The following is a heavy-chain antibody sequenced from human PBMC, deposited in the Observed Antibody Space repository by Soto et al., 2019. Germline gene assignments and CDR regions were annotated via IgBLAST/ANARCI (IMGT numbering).Heavy chain of an antibody. Sequence: QVQLVQSGAEVKKPGASVKVSCKASGYTFTSYGISWVRQAPGQGLEWMGWISAYNGNTNYAQKLQGRVTMTTDPSTSTAYMELRSLRSDDTAVYYCARDWPHGGYYYLSDYWGQGTLVTVSS. J-gene: IGHJ4*02. CDR1: GYTFTSYG. CDR3: ARDWPHGGYYYLSDY. CDR2: ISAYNGNT. D-gene: IGHD3-22*01. V-gene: IGHV1-18*01.